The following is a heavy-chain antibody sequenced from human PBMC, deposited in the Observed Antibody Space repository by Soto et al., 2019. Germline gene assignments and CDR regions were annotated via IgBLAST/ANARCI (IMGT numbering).Heavy chain of an antibody. V-gene: IGHV1-18*01. J-gene: IGHJ5*02. CDR2: ISAYNGNT. CDR3: ARGGGGDFWSGYYHNWFDP. CDR1: GYTFTSYG. D-gene: IGHD3-3*01. Sequence: ASVKVSCKASGYTFTSYGISWVRQAPGQGLEWMGWISAYNGNTNYAQKLQGRVTMTTDTSTSTAYMELRSLRSDDTAVYYDARGGGGDFWSGYYHNWFDPWGQGTLVTVSS.